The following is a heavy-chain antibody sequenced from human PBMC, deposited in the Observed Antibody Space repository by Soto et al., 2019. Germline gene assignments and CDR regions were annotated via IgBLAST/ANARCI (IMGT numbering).Heavy chain of an antibody. D-gene: IGHD2-15*01. Sequence: QVQLRESGPGMVRPSGTLSLTCAVSGTSISSTFWWTWVRQPPGKGLEWIGEIYHSGSTKYSPSFKSCVTIPVVPSNIRAYPDLRSVTAADTAIYDYATLPPRIVVDQTEIPTWGEGSLVAVSS. J-gene: IGHJ5*02. CDR2: IYHSGST. CDR3: ATLPPRIVVDQTEIPT. V-gene: IGHV4-4*02. CDR1: GTSISSTFW.